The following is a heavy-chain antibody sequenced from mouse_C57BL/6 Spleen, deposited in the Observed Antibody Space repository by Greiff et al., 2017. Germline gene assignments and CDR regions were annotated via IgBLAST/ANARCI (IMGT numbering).Heavy chain of an antibody. CDR1: GYAFSSSW. Sequence: QVQLQQSGPELVKPGASVKISCKASGYAFSSSWMNWVKQRPGKGLEWIGRIYPGDGDTNYNGKFKGKVTLTADKSSSTAYMQLSSLTSEDSAVYFCARNTMITTGFAYWGQGTLVTVSA. CDR3: ARNTMITTGFAY. CDR2: IYPGDGDT. V-gene: IGHV1-82*01. D-gene: IGHD2-4*01. J-gene: IGHJ3*01.